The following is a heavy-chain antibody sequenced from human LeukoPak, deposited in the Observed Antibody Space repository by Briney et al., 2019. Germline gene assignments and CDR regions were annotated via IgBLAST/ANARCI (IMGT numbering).Heavy chain of an antibody. V-gene: IGHV4-39*01. D-gene: IGHD6-6*01. CDR3: ARRVAARPSWFDP. J-gene: IGHJ5*02. CDR2: IYYSGST. Sequence: SETLSLTCTVSGGSISSSSYYWGWIRQPPGKGLEWIGSIYYSGSTYYNPSLKSRVTLSVDTSKNQFSLKLSSVTAADTAVYYCARRVAARPSWFDPWGQGTLVTVSS. CDR1: GGSISSSSYY.